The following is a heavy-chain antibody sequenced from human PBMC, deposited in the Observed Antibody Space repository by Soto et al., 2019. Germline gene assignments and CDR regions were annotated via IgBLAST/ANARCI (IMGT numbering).Heavy chain of an antibody. V-gene: IGHV3-7*04. D-gene: IGHD3-22*01. CDR3: ARGDYHDISGPFSDAFDI. Sequence: EVQLVESGGGLVQPGGSLRLSCAASGFTFSSYWMSWVRQAPGKGLEWVANIKQDGSQKCYGDSVKGRFTVSRDNAKNSVYLQMNSLRVEDTAVYYCARGDYHDISGPFSDAFDIWGQGTMVTVSS. CDR1: GFTFSSYW. J-gene: IGHJ3*02. CDR2: IKQDGSQK.